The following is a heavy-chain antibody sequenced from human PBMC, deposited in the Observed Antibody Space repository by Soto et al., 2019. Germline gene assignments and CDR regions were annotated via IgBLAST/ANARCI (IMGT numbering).Heavy chain of an antibody. D-gene: IGHD6-6*01. V-gene: IGHV1-69*13. Sequence: GASVKVSCKASGGTFSSYAISWVRQAPGQGLEWMGGIIPIFGTANYAQKFQGRVTITADESTSTAYMELSSLRSEDTAVYYCAGVFRKQLVYYYGMDVWGQGTTVTVSS. CDR2: IIPIFGTA. CDR1: GGTFSSYA. CDR3: AGVFRKQLVYYYGMDV. J-gene: IGHJ6*02.